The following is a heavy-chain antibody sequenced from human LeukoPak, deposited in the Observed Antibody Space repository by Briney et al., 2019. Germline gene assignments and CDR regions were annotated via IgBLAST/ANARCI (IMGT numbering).Heavy chain of an antibody. CDR2: ISSSSSYI. D-gene: IGHD4-17*01. CDR1: GFTFSSYS. CDR3: ARRGGDYPRYYYYYGMDV. J-gene: IGHJ6*02. Sequence: PGGSLRLSCAASGFTFSSYSMNWLPQAPGKGLEWVSSISSSSSYIYYADSVKGRFTISRDNAKNSLYLQMNSLRAEDTAVYYCARRGGDYPRYYYYYGMDVWGQGTTVTVSS. V-gene: IGHV3-21*01.